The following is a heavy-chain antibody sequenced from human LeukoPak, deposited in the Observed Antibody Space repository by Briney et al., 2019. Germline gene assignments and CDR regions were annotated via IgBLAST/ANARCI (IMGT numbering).Heavy chain of an antibody. D-gene: IGHD6-19*01. CDR3: AKKAEAGTVWNWFDP. CDR1: GFTFSNYG. Sequence: GGSLRLSCAASGFTFSNYGMSWVRQAPGKGLEWVSSVSGTAGITYYADSVKGRFTISRDNSKNTVYLQMNSLRADDTAVYYCAKKAEAGTVWNWFDPWGQGTLVTVSS. J-gene: IGHJ5*02. CDR2: VSGTAGIT. V-gene: IGHV3-23*01.